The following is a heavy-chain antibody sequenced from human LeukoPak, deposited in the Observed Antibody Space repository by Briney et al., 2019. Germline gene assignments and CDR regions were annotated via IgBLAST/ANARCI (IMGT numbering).Heavy chain of an antibody. J-gene: IGHJ3*01. V-gene: IGHV3-7*01. CDR1: GLTSTTAW. CDR3: VVYKYILSWSAFDF. D-gene: IGHD6-13*01. Sequence: GGDVSLSGAISGLTSTTAWMIWLRQAPGQGLEGVDDIRQDGSDKYYVDSVKGRFIISRDNAKKSVSLHKNNLRVEDTAVYYCVVYKYILSWSAFDFWGRGTMVTVSS. CDR2: IRQDGSDK.